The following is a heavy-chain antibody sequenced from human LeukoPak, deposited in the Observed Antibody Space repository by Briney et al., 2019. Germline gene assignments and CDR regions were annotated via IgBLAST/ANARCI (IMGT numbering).Heavy chain of an antibody. D-gene: IGHD6-13*01. CDR3: AKDGGSSSWFDYYCYYYMDV. Sequence: PGGSLRLSCAASGFTFSSYAMSWVRQAPGKGLEWVSAISGSGGSTYYADSVKGRFTISRDNSKNTLYLQMNSLRAEDTAVYYCAKDGGSSSWFDYYCYYYMDVWGKGTTVTVSS. J-gene: IGHJ6*03. CDR1: GFTFSSYA. V-gene: IGHV3-23*01. CDR2: ISGSGGST.